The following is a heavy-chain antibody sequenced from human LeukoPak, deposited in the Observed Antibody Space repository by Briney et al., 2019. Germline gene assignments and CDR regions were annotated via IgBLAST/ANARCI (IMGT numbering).Heavy chain of an antibody. CDR2: IYYSGST. CDR3: AREEAAMVYHY. D-gene: IGHD5-18*01. Sequence: SGTLCLTCAASGCTISSYCLSWIRQPPGKGLEWIGYIYYSGSTNYYPALKSRLTITVDTSKKLYSLRLSSVAAADTAVYYCAREEAAMVYHYWGQGTLVTVSS. V-gene: IGHV4-59*01. CDR1: GCTISSYC. J-gene: IGHJ4*02.